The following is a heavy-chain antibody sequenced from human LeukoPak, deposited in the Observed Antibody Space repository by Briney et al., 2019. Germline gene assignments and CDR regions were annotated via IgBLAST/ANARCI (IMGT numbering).Heavy chain of an antibody. Sequence: GGSLRLSCAASGFTFSSYEMNWVRQASGKGLEWVSVVYKVGNTFYADFVKGRFTISRDNSKNTLYLQMNSLRAEDTALYYCARGLVVGGTGVWAFDIWGQGTMVTVSS. J-gene: IGHJ3*02. CDR1: GFTFSSYE. CDR3: ARGLVVGGTGVWAFDI. CDR2: VYKVGNT. D-gene: IGHD1-26*01. V-gene: IGHV3-66*01.